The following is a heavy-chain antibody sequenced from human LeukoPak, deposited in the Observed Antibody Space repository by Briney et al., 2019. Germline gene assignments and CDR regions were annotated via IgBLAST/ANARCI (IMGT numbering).Heavy chain of an antibody. CDR2: IYPGDSDT. Sequence: PGESLKISCKGSGYSFTSYWIGWVRQMPGKGLEWMGIIYPGDSDTRYSPSFQVQVTISADKSISTAYLQWGSVQASDTAMYYCARCTAAAGITWFDPWGQGTLVTVSS. CDR3: ARCTAAAGITWFDP. J-gene: IGHJ5*02. V-gene: IGHV5-51*01. D-gene: IGHD6-13*01. CDR1: GYSFTSYW.